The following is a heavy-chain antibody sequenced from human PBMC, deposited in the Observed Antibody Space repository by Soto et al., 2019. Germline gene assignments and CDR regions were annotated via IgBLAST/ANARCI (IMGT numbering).Heavy chain of an antibody. Sequence: SETLSLTCAVYGGSFSGYYWSWIRQPPGKGLEWIGEINHSGSTNYNPSLKSRVTISVDTSKNQFSLKLSSVTAADTAVYYCARTFGGYSYGYVGVRDYWGQGTLVTVSS. CDR1: GGSFSGYY. CDR2: INHSGST. D-gene: IGHD5-18*01. CDR3: ARTFGGYSYGYVGVRDY. V-gene: IGHV4-34*01. J-gene: IGHJ4*02.